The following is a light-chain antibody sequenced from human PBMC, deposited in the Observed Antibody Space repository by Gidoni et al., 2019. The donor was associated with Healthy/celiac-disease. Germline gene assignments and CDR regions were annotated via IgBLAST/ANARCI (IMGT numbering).Light chain of an antibody. CDR3: NSRDSSVNHRV. CDR2: GKN. CDR1: SLSSYY. J-gene: IGLJ1*01. Sequence: SSELTQDPAVSVALGQTVRITCQGDSLSSYYASWYQQKPGQAPVLVIYGKNNRPSGIPDRFSGSNSGNTASLTITGAQAEDEADYYCNSRDSSVNHRVFGTGTKVTVL. V-gene: IGLV3-19*01.